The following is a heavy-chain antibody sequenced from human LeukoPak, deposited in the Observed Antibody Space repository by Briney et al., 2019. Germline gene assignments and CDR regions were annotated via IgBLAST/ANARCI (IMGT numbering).Heavy chain of an antibody. Sequence: ASVKVSCKASGYTFTRYGITWVRQAPGQGLEWMGWISGYNGNTNYAQKFQGRVTMTRDTSISTAYMELSRLRSDDTAVYYCAREGLQGATKDYWGQGTLVTVSS. CDR2: ISGYNGNT. V-gene: IGHV1-18*01. CDR1: GYTFTRYG. CDR3: AREGLQGATKDY. J-gene: IGHJ4*02. D-gene: IGHD1-26*01.